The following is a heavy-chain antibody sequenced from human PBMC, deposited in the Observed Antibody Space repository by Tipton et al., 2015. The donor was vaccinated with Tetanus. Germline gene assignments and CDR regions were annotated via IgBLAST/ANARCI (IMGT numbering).Heavy chain of an antibody. J-gene: IGHJ4*02. CDR3: TRGTGDH. CDR1: GASLRSGDYN. CDR2: ISDSGLT. V-gene: IGHV4-61*08. Sequence: TLSLTCSVSGASLRSGDYNWSWIRQPPGKGLEWLAYISDSGLTNSNYFLKSRITISRDTSRNQFSLKLTSVTAADTAVYYCTRGTGDHWGQGTLVTVSS. D-gene: IGHD1-14*01.